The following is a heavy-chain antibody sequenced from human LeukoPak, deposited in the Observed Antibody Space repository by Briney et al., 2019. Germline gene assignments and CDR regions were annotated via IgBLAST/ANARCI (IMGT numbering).Heavy chain of an antibody. CDR3: ATCGGDCFGAFDI. CDR1: GGSISSYY. V-gene: IGHV4-59*01. Sequence: SETLSLTCTVSGGSISSYYWSWIRQPPGKGLEWIGYIYYSGSTNYNPSLKSRVTISVDTSKNQSPLKLSSVTAADTAVYYCATCGGDCFGAFDIWGQGTMVTVSS. CDR2: IYYSGST. J-gene: IGHJ3*02. D-gene: IGHD2-21*02.